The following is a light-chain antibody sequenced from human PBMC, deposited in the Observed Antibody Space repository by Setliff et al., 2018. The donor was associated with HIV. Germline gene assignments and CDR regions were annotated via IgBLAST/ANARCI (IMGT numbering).Light chain of an antibody. Sequence: QSVLPQPASVSGSPGQSITISCTGTRSDVGGYNSVSWYQQHPGKVPKVLIYEVSNRPSGVSNRFSGSKSGNTASLTISGLQADDEADYYCSSYTTTSTTVFGTGTKV. CDR3: SSYTTTSTTV. CDR1: RSDVGGYNS. CDR2: EVS. V-gene: IGLV2-14*03. J-gene: IGLJ1*01.